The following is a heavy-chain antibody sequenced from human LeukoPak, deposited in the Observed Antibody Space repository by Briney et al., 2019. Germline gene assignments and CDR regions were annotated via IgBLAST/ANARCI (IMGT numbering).Heavy chain of an antibody. CDR1: GFTFSAYA. D-gene: IGHD2-8*01. CDR2: ISGSGAGT. Sequence: GGSLRLSCAASGFTFSAYAMNWVRQAPGKGLEWVSGISGSGAGTYYADSVKGRFTISRDNSKNTLYLQMNSLRAEDTAVYYCAKMVREFYTISYYFDYWGQGTLVTVSS. CDR3: AKMVREFYTISYYFDY. V-gene: IGHV3-23*01. J-gene: IGHJ4*02.